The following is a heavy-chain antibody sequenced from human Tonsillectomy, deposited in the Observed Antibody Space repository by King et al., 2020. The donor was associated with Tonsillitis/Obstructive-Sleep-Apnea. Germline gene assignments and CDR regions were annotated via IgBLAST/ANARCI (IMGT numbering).Heavy chain of an antibody. CDR1: GHPFTGYY. CDR2: INPNSGGT. CDR3: TNEIDIGFGEPHNWFDP. Sequence: VQLVESGAEVKKPGASVKVSCKASGHPFTGYYMHWVRQAPGQGLEWMGWINPNSGGTNYAQKFQGGVAMTRDTSISTAYMELSRLRSDDTAVYYCTNEIDIGFGEPHNWFDPWGQGTLVTVSS. V-gene: IGHV1-2*02. J-gene: IGHJ5*02. D-gene: IGHD3-10*01.